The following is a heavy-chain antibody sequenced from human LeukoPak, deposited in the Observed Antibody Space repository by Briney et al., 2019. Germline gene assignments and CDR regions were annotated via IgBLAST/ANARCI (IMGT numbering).Heavy chain of an antibody. CDR3: ARDLGSTVVTPGWNWFDP. V-gene: IGHV4-38-2*02. J-gene: IGHJ5*02. Sequence: SSETLSLTCTVSGYSISSGYYWGWIRQPPGKGLEWIGSMYHSGSTYYNPSLKSRVTISLDTSKNQFSLKLSSVTAADTAVYYCARDLGSTVVTPGWNWFDPWGQGTLVTVSP. CDR1: GYSISSGYY. D-gene: IGHD4-23*01. CDR2: MYHSGST.